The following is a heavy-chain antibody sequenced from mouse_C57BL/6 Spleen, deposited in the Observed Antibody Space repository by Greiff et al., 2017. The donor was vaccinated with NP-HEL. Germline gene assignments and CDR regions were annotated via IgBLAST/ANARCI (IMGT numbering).Heavy chain of an antibody. V-gene: IGHV1-47*01. CDR2: FHPYNDDT. D-gene: IGHD1-1*01. CDR3: ARRNYYGSSIYAMDY. Sequence: VKLVESGAELVKPGASVKMSCKASGYTFTTYPIEWMKQNHGKSLEWIGNFHPYNDDTKYNEKFKGKATLTVEKSSSTVYLELSRLTSDDSAVYYCARRNYYGSSIYAMDYWGQGTSVTVSS. J-gene: IGHJ4*01. CDR1: GYTFTTYP.